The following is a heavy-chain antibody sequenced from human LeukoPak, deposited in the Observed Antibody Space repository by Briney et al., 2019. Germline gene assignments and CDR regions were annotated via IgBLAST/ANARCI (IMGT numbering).Heavy chain of an antibody. CDR3: ATGGSHNWGSYFDY. CDR2: ISSSSSYI. V-gene: IGHV3-21*01. D-gene: IGHD7-27*01. J-gene: IGHJ4*02. CDR1: GFTFSSYS. Sequence: TGGSLRLSCAASGFTFSSYSMNWVRQAPGKGLEWVSSISSSSSYIYYADSVKGRFTISRDNAKNSLYLQMNSLRVEDTAVYYCATGGSHNWGSYFDYWGQGTLVTVSS.